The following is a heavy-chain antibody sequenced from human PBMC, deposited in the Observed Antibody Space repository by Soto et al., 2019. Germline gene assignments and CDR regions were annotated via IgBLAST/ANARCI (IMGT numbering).Heavy chain of an antibody. V-gene: IGHV3-23*01. CDR1: GFTFSSYA. J-gene: IGHJ4*02. CDR3: AKDPHQSQLLVSPFDY. D-gene: IGHD6-19*01. Sequence: EVQLLESGGDLVQPGGSLRLSCAASGFTFSSYAMSWVRQAPGKGLEWVSAISGSGGSTYYADSVTGRFTISRDNSKNTLYLQTNSLRADDTAIYYCAKDPHQSQLLVSPFDYWGQGILVAVSS. CDR2: ISGSGGST.